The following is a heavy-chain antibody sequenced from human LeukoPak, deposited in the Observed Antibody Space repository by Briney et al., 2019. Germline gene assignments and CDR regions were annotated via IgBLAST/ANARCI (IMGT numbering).Heavy chain of an antibody. CDR3: ATMGRYGELSADY. V-gene: IGHV1-69*06. CDR1: GGTFSNYA. Sequence: SVKVSCKASGGTFSNYAITWVRQAPGQGLEWMGGIIPIFGTANYTQKFQGRVTITAGISTSTANMELSSLRSDDTAVYYCATMGRYGELSADYWGQGTLVTVSS. CDR2: IIPIFGTA. D-gene: IGHD3-10*01. J-gene: IGHJ4*02.